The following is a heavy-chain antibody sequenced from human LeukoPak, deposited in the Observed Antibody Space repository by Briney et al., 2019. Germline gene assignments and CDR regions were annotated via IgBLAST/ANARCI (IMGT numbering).Heavy chain of an antibody. CDR3: AKGSGSGWYGWFDP. V-gene: IGHV3-23*01. J-gene: IGHJ5*02. CDR1: RFTFSGYA. D-gene: IGHD6-19*01. CDR2: IDASGVNT. Sequence: QPGRSLRLSCAASRFTFSGYAMYWVRQAPGKGLEWVSCIDASGVNTYYADSVKGRFTISRDNSRNTLYLQMNSLRAEDTAVYYCAKGSGSGWYGWFDPWGQGTLVTVSS.